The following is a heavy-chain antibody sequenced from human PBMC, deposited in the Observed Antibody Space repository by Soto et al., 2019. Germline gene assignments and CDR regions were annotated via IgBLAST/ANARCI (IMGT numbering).Heavy chain of an antibody. D-gene: IGHD1-26*01. V-gene: IGHV4-59*01. CDR2: IYYSGST. CDR3: ASAKCGASYDELGY. J-gene: IGHJ4*02. CDR1: GGSISSYY. Sequence: SETLSLTCTVSGGSISSYYWSWIRQPPGKGLEWIGYIYYSGSTNYHPSLKSRVTISVDSSESQFSLKLSSVTAEDTAVYYCASAKCGASYDELGYWGQGTLVTVSS.